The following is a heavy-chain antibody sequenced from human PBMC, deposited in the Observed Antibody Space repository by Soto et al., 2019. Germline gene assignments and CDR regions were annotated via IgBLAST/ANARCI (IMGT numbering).Heavy chain of an antibody. CDR2: ISGSGGST. D-gene: IGHD2-2*01. CDR3: AKDLDPRGSSTSCYLY. Sequence: EVQLLDSGGGLVQPGGSLRLSCAASGFTFSSYAMSWVRQAPGKGLEWVSAISGSGGSTYYADSVKGRFTISRDNSKNTLYLQMNSLRAEDTAVYYCAKDLDPRGSSTSCYLYWGQGTLVTVSS. V-gene: IGHV3-23*01. J-gene: IGHJ4*02. CDR1: GFTFSSYA.